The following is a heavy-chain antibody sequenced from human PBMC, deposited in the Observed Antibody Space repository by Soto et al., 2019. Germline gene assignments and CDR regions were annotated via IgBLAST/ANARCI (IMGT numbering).Heavy chain of an antibody. CDR3: ARHMDDFWSGYYYDYYYGMDV. D-gene: IGHD3-3*01. CDR1: GYSFTSYW. J-gene: IGHJ6*02. Sequence: PGESLKISCKGSGYSFTSYWIGWVRQMPGKGLEWMGIIYPGDSDTRYSPSFQGQVTISADKSISTAYLQWSSLKASDTAMYYCARHMDDFWSGYYYDYYYGMDVWGQGTTVTVSS. V-gene: IGHV5-51*01. CDR2: IYPGDSDT.